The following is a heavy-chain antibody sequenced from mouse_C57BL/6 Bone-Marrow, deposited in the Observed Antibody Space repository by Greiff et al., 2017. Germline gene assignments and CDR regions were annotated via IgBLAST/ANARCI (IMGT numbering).Heavy chain of an antibody. V-gene: IGHV5-4*01. J-gene: IGHJ1*03. Sequence: EVQLVESGGGLVKPGGSLKLSCAASGFTFSSYAMSWVRQTPEKRLEWVATISDGGSYTYYPDNVKGRFTISRDNAKNNLYLQMSHLKSEDPAMYYCARDNYWYFDVWGTGTTVTVTS. CDR2: ISDGGSYT. CDR1: GFTFSSYA. CDR3: ARDNYWYFDV.